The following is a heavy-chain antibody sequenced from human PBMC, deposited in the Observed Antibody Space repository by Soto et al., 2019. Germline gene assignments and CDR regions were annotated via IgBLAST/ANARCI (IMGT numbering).Heavy chain of an antibody. J-gene: IGHJ3*02. V-gene: IGHV1-3*01. CDR3: ARSPTFGGFDI. D-gene: IGHD3-16*01. CDR1: GYTFTSYA. Sequence: ASVMVSCKASGYTFTSYAMHWVRQAPGQRLEWMGWINAGNGNTKYSQKFQGRVTITRDTSASTAYMELSSLRSEDTAVYYCARSPTFGGFDIWGQGTMVTVSS. CDR2: INAGNGNT.